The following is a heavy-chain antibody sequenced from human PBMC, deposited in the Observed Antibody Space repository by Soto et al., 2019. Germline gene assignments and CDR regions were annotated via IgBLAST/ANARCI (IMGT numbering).Heavy chain of an antibody. D-gene: IGHD2-8*01. Sequence: LSLTCAASGFTFSSYGMHWVRQAPGKGLEWVAVISYDGSNKYYADSVKGRFTISRDNSKNTLYLQMNSLRAEDTAVYYCAKVGRGLRQIDGVDYWGQGTLVTVSS. V-gene: IGHV3-30*18. CDR1: GFTFSSYG. CDR3: AKVGRGLRQIDGVDY. CDR2: ISYDGSNK. J-gene: IGHJ4*02.